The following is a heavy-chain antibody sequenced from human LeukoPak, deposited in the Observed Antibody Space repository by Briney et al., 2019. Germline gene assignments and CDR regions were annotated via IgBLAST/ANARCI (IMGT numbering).Heavy chain of an antibody. CDR2: MHYSGST. Sequence: PSETLSLTCTVSGGSVSSYYWSWPRQTPGKGLEWIANMHYSGSTHYNPSLKSRVTMSVDTSKNQFSLKLSSVTAADTAVYYCTRDIRMVGATLYFDYWGQGALVTVAS. D-gene: IGHD1-26*01. V-gene: IGHV4-59*02. CDR1: GGSVSSYY. CDR3: TRDIRMVGATLYFDY. J-gene: IGHJ4*02.